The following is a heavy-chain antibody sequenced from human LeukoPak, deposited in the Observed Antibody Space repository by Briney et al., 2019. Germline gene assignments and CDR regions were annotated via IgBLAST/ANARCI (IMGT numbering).Heavy chain of an antibody. D-gene: IGHD6-19*01. CDR2: INHSGST. V-gene: IGHV4-34*01. CDR3: ARLGRAVAGDY. CDR1: GGSFSGYY. J-gene: IGHJ4*02. Sequence: SETLSLTCAVYGGSFSGYYWSWIRQPPGKGLEWIGEINHSGSTNYNPSLKSRVTLSVDTSKNQFSLKLSSVTAADTAVYYCARLGRAVAGDYWGQGTLVTVSS.